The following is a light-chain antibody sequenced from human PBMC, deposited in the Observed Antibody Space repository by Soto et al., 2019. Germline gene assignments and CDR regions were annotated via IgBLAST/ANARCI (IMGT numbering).Light chain of an antibody. J-gene: IGKJ2*01. CDR3: QQSGSSFYP. CDR1: QSVSSAY. V-gene: IGKV3-20*01. Sequence: EIVLTQSPGTLSLSPGERATLSCRASQSVSSAYLAWYQQIPGQAPRLLIYGASSRDTGIPDRFSGSGSGTYFTRTISGLEPEDFAVYYCQQSGSSFYPSGQGTKLEIK. CDR2: GAS.